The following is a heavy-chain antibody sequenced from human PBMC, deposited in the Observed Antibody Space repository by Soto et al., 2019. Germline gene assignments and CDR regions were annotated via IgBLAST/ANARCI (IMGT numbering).Heavy chain of an antibody. CDR1: GFAFSTYD. Sequence: QVHLVQSGGGVVQPGGSLRLSCAASGFAFSTYDMHWVRQAPDKGLEWVAVISSQGTNKYYADSVRGRFTVSRDNSENILYLQMNSLSADDTAIYYCYHFWREHWGQGTLVTVSS. CDR3: YHFWREH. J-gene: IGHJ1*01. D-gene: IGHD3-3*01. CDR2: ISSQGTNK. V-gene: IGHV3-30*04.